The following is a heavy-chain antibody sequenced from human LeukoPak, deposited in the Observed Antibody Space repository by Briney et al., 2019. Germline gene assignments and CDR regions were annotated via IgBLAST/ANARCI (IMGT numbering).Heavy chain of an antibody. V-gene: IGHV1-46*01. CDR2: INPSGGST. CDR3: ARATQIRDYSSNY. CDR1: GYTFTSYG. D-gene: IGHD4-11*01. Sequence: EASVKVSCKASGYTFTSYGISWVRQAPGQGLEWMGIINPSGGSTSYAQKFQGRVTMTRDTSTSTVYMELSSLRSEDTAVYYCARATQIRDYSSNYWGQGTLVTVSS. J-gene: IGHJ4*02.